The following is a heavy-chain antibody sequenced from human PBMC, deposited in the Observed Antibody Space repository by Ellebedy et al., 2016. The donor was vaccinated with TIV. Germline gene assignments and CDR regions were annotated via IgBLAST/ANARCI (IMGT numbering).Heavy chain of an antibody. D-gene: IGHD2-2*02. CDR2: IYPGDSDI. V-gene: IGHV5-51*01. CDR1: EYIFANYW. J-gene: IGHJ6*02. Sequence: GESLKISXQGSEYIFANYWIAWVRQMLGKGMEWLGIIYPGDSDIRYSPSFQGQVSISADKSISTAYLQWSSLKASGTAMYYCARRQYCSSTSCYMGVYAMDVWGQGTSVTVPS. CDR3: ARRQYCSSTSCYMGVYAMDV.